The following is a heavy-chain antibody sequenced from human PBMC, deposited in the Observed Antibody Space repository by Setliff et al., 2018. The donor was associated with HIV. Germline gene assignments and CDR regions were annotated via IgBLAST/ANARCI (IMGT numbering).Heavy chain of an antibody. CDR2: INHRGAT. D-gene: IGHD5-18*01. CDR3: ARGLSVYSYANVYYYHGMDV. Sequence: PSETLSLTCTVSGGSISSHYWSWIRQPPGKGLEWIANINHRGATSYNPSLKSRVAISVDTSKSQFSLKMTSVTAADTAVYYCARGLSVYSYANVYYYHGMDVWGQGTTVTVSS. J-gene: IGHJ6*02. CDR1: GGSISSHY. V-gene: IGHV4-59*04.